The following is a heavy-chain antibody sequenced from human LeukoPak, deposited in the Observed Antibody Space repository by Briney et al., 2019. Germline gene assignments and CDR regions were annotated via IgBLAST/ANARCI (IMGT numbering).Heavy chain of an antibody. V-gene: IGHV1-46*01. CDR1: GYTFTGYY. D-gene: IGHD6-13*01. J-gene: IGHJ4*02. CDR2: INPSGSST. CDR3: ARDKGIAAAGASLGY. Sequence: APVKVSCKASGYTFTGYYMHWVRQAPGQGFEWMGIINPSGSSTSYAQKFQGRVTMTRDMSTSTVYMELSSLRSEDTAVYYCARDKGIAAAGASLGYWGQGTLVTVSS.